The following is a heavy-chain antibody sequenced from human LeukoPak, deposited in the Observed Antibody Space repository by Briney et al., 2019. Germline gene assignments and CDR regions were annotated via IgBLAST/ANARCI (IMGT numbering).Heavy chain of an antibody. CDR2: IPGSGDRT. V-gene: IGHV3-23*01. Sequence: GGSLRLSCAASGFTFNNYAMSWVRQAPGKGLEWVSAIPGSGDRTYYADSVKGRFTISRDNSKNTLYLQMNNLRAEDTAVYYCVKRYLGASGNYNFDYWGQGTLVTVSS. CDR1: GFTFNNYA. CDR3: VKRYLGASGNYNFDY. D-gene: IGHD1-26*01. J-gene: IGHJ4*02.